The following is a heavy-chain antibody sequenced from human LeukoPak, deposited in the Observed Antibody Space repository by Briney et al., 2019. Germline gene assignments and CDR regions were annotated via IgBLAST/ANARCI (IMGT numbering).Heavy chain of an antibody. Sequence: PSETLSLTCAVYGGSFSGYFWNWIRQSPGKGLEWIGEVNHTGSTNYNPSLKSRVVKSVDTSKNQFSLKLTSMTAADTAVYYCAGRYLYYYYYYMDIWGKGTTVAVSS. V-gene: IGHV4-34*01. CDR1: GGSFSGYF. CDR2: VNHTGST. J-gene: IGHJ6*03. D-gene: IGHD2-2*02. CDR3: AGRYLYYYYYYMDI.